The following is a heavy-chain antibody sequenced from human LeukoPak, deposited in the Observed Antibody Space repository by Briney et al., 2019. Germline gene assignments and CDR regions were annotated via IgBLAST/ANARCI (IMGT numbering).Heavy chain of an antibody. Sequence: PSETLSLTCAVYGGSFSGYYWSWIRQPPGKGLEWIGEINHSGSTNYNPSLKSRVTISVDTSKNQFSLKLSSVTAADTAAYYCARWEIYCSGGSCYSGAFDIWGQGTMVTVSS. CDR3: ARWEIYCSGGSCYSGAFDI. CDR1: GGSFSGYY. D-gene: IGHD2-15*01. CDR2: INHSGST. V-gene: IGHV4-34*01. J-gene: IGHJ3*02.